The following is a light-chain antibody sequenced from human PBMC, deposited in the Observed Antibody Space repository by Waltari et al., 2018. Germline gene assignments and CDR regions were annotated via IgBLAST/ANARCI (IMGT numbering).Light chain of an antibody. CDR1: RSDVGGYNY. CDR3: CSYVGSYV. Sequence: QSALTQPRSVSGSPGQSVTISCTGTRSDVGGYNYVSWYQQHPGKAPQLMIYDVNKRPSGVPDRFSCSKSGNTASLTISGLQAEDEADYYCCSYVGSYVFGTGTKVTVL. J-gene: IGLJ1*01. CDR2: DVN. V-gene: IGLV2-11*01.